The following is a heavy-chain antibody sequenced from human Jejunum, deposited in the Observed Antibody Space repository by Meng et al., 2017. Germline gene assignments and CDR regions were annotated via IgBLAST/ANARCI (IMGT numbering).Heavy chain of an antibody. D-gene: IGHD4-17*01. CDR1: GGSISSDDYY. Sequence: QVQLQESGPGLVKPSQTLSLTCTGSGGSISSDDYYWSWLRQPPGKGLEWIGYIHYIGSAFYHPALKSRATVSVDTSKNQFSLKLSSVTAADTAVYYCARTYADYPSYYFDYWGQGTLVTVSS. J-gene: IGHJ4*02. CDR3: ARTYADYPSYYFDY. CDR2: IHYIGSA. V-gene: IGHV4-30-4*01.